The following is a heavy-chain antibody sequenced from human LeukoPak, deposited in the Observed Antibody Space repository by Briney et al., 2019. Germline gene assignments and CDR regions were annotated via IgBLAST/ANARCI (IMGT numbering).Heavy chain of an antibody. Sequence: SGTLSLTCFVSGGSISSSNWWRLVRQPPGKGLEWIGEISQSGSTNYNPSLKSRLTISVDRSNNHFSLKLTSVTAADTAVYYWASLWVLTGEPYWGQGTLVTVSS. CDR2: ISQSGST. CDR1: GGSISSSNW. J-gene: IGHJ4*02. D-gene: IGHD1-14*01. V-gene: IGHV4-4*02. CDR3: ASLWVLTGEPY.